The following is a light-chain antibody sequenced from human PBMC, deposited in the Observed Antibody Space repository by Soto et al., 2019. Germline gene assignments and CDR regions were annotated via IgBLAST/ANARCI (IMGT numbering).Light chain of an antibody. CDR3: QQYGSSPH. CDR1: QTIGDND. J-gene: IGKJ4*01. Sequence: EIALTQSPGTLSFSPGESGTLSCSASQTIGDNDLAWYQQKPGQAPRLLIYGASSRATGIPDGFSGSGSGTDFTLTISSLEPEDFAVYYCQQYGSSPHFGGGTKVDIK. CDR2: GAS. V-gene: IGKV3-20*01.